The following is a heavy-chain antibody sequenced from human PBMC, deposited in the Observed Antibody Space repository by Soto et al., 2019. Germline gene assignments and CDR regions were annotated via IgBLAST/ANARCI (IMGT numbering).Heavy chain of an antibody. CDR2: IPYGGST. Sequence: QVQLQESGPGLVKPSQTLSLTCTVSGGSINSGGYCWSWIRQHPGKGLDWIGCIPYGGSTSYNPPLKRRVTISVDTSKNQFSLKLSSVTAADTAVYYCSRGILVWGQGTLITVSS. J-gene: IGHJ4*02. CDR3: SRGILV. D-gene: IGHD5-18*01. V-gene: IGHV4-31*03. CDR1: GGSINSGGYC.